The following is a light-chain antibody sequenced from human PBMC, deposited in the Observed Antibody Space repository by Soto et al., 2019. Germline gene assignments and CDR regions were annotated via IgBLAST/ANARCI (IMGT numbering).Light chain of an antibody. V-gene: IGKV3-11*01. Sequence: IVLTQSPATLSLSPGESATLSCRASQSIGLSLAWYQQKPGQAPRLVIYDASNRATGVPARFSGSGSGADFTLTINSLEPDDFAVYYCLQRSKLPLTFGRGTRLEIK. CDR3: LQRSKLPLT. CDR1: QSIGLS. J-gene: IGKJ5*01. CDR2: DAS.